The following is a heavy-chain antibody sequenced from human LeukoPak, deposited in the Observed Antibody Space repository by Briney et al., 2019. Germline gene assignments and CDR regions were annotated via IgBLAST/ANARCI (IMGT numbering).Heavy chain of an antibody. CDR3: AKKWAVADPSFDY. D-gene: IGHD6-19*01. Sequence: GGSLRLSCAASGFTFSSYAMSWVRQAPGKGLEGVSAISVSGGSTYYADSVKGRFTISRDNSKNTLYLQMNNLRAEDTAVYYCAKKWAVADPSFDYWGQGTLVTVSS. CDR2: ISVSGGST. CDR1: GFTFSSYA. V-gene: IGHV3-23*01. J-gene: IGHJ4*02.